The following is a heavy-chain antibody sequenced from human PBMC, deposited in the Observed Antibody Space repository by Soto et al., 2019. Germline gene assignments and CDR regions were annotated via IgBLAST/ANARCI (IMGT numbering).Heavy chain of an antibody. V-gene: IGHV3-23*01. CDR1: GFTFSSYA. CDR2: ISAGGGST. D-gene: IGHD2-21*01. J-gene: IGHJ4*02. Sequence: PGGSVRLSCAASGFTFSSYAMSWVRQAPGKGLEWVSAISAGGGSTYDADSVKGRFSISRDNSKNTLYLQMNSLRADDTAFYYCAKGHSGPPGYFDYWGRGNVVAVSS. CDR3: AKGHSGPPGYFDY.